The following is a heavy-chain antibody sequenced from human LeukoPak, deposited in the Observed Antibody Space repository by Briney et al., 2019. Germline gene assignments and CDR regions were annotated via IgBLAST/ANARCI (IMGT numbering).Heavy chain of an antibody. CDR1: GFTFSSYA. J-gene: IGHJ4*02. V-gene: IGHV3-23*01. CDR3: AKAPMEDSWYIHFDY. D-gene: IGHD6-13*01. CDR2: ITNSGDNT. Sequence: LAGRSLRLSCAAPGFTFSSYAMSWVRQAPGKGLEWVSAITNSGDNTYYADSVKGRFTISRDNSKNTLYLQINSLRAEDTAIYYCAKAPMEDSWYIHFDYWGQGTLVTVSS.